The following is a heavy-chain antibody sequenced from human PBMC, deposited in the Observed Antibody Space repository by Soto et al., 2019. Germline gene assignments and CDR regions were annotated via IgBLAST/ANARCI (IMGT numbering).Heavy chain of an antibody. CDR1: GGSISSGGYY. CDR3: AMGGDYYDSSGYPQGFDY. D-gene: IGHD3-22*01. CDR2: IYYSGST. J-gene: IGHJ4*02. Sequence: QVQLQESDPGLVKPSQTLSLTCTVSGGSISSGGYYWSWIRQHPGKGLEWIGYIYYSGSTYYNPSLKSRVTISVDTSKNQFSLKLSSVTAADTAVYYCAMGGDYYDSSGYPQGFDYWGQGTLVTVSS. V-gene: IGHV4-31*03.